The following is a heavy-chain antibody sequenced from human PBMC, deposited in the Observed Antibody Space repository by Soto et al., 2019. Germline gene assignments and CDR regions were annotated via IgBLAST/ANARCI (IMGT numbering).Heavy chain of an antibody. CDR2: ISAYNGNT. CDR3: AREPDYGDYPYYYYGMDV. CDR1: GYTFTSYG. Sequence: QVQLVQSGAEVKKPGASVKVSCKASGYTFTSYGISWVRQAPGQGLEWMGWISAYNGNTNYAQKLQRRVTMTTDTSTSTAYMELRSLRSGDTAVYYCAREPDYGDYPYYYYGMDVWGQGTTVTVSS. V-gene: IGHV1-18*04. D-gene: IGHD4-17*01. J-gene: IGHJ6*02.